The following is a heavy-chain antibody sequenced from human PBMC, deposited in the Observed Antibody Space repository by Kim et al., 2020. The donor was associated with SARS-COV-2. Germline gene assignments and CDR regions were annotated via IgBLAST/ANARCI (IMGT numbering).Heavy chain of an antibody. Sequence: SETLSLTCAVYGGSFSGYYWSWIRQPPGKGLEWIGEINHSGSTKYNPSLKSRVTISVDTSKNQFSLKLSSVTAADTAVYYCARGNPHWFNYYYGMDVWGQGTTVTVSS. CDR3: ARGNPHWFNYYYGMDV. D-gene: IGHD3-9*01. J-gene: IGHJ6*02. CDR1: GGSFSGYY. CDR2: INHSGST. V-gene: IGHV4-34*01.